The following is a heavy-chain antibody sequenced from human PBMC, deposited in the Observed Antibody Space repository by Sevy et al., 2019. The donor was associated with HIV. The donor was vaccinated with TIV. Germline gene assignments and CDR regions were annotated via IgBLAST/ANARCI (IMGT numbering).Heavy chain of an antibody. CDR2: IYYSGST. Sequence: SETLSLTCTVSGGSISSSSYYWGWIRQPPGKGLEWIGSIYYSGSTYYNPSLKSRVTISVDTSKNQFSLKLSSVTAADTAVYYCASGIAAAVHFDYWGQRTLVTVSS. CDR1: GGSISSSSYY. J-gene: IGHJ4*02. V-gene: IGHV4-39*01. CDR3: ASGIAAAVHFDY. D-gene: IGHD6-13*01.